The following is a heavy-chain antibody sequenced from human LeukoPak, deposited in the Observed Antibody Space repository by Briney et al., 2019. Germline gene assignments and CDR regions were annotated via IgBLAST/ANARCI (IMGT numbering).Heavy chain of an antibody. CDR1: GYTFASYG. J-gene: IGHJ4*02. V-gene: IGHV1-18*01. CDR3: ARAPSQSYCSGRNCYFDY. Sequence: AASVKVSCKPSGYTFASYGINWVRQAPGQGLEWMGWISAANGNTNYAQKLQGRVTMTTDTSASTAYMELRTLRSDDTAVYYCARAPSQSYCSGRNCYFDYWGQGTLVTVS. CDR2: ISAANGNT. D-gene: IGHD2-15*01.